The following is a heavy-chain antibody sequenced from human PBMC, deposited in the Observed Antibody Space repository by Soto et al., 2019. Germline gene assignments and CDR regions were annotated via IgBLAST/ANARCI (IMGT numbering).Heavy chain of an antibody. Sequence: GGSLRLSCAASGFTVRSNYISWVRQAPGKGLEWVSVIYIGGSTYYADSVKGRFTISRDNSKNTLYLQMNSLRAEDTAVYYCARLRQLLDYGMDVWGQGTTVTVSS. CDR2: IYIGGST. V-gene: IGHV3-53*01. CDR3: ARLRQLLDYGMDV. CDR1: GFTVRSNY. J-gene: IGHJ6*02. D-gene: IGHD2-2*01.